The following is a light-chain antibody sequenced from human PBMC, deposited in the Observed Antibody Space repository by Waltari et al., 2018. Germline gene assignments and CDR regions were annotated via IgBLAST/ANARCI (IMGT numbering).Light chain of an antibody. CDR3: QQYYTAPLT. CDR1: QSVLSSFNNKNY. CDR2: WAS. Sequence: DIVMTHSPDSLAVSLGERATINCKSSQSVLSSFNNKNYLGWFQQKPGHPPKLIINWASTLQAGVPDRVRGSGSETDFTLAISGLQGEDVAVYYCQQYYTAPLTFGGGTMVEIK. V-gene: IGKV4-1*01. J-gene: IGKJ4*01.